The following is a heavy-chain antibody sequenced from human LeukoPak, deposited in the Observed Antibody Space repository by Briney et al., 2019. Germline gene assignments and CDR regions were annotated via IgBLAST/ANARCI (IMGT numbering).Heavy chain of an antibody. V-gene: IGHV5-51*01. CDR3: ARLERHTATVTQGRLYNWFDP. CDR2: IYPGDSDT. CDR1: GYSSTSYW. J-gene: IGHJ5*02. D-gene: IGHD5-18*01. Sequence: GESLKISCKGSGYSSTSYWIGWVRQMPGKGLEWMGIIYPGDSDTRYCPSFQGQVTISADKSISTAYLQWSSLKASDTAMYYCARLERHTATVTQGRLYNWFDPWGQGTLVTVSS.